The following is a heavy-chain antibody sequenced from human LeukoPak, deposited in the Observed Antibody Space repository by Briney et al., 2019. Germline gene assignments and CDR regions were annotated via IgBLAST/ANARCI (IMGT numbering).Heavy chain of an antibody. CDR1: GFTVSSNY. D-gene: IGHD3-9*01. Sequence: GGSLRLSCAASGFTVSSNYMSWVRQAPGKGPEWVAFIRSDDTFIYYADFVKGRFTISRDNSKNTLFLQMNSLSTEDTALYYCVKGSGSYSEYYFDTWGQGTLVIVSS. CDR3: VKGSGSYSEYYFDT. CDR2: IRSDDTFI. V-gene: IGHV3-30*02. J-gene: IGHJ4*02.